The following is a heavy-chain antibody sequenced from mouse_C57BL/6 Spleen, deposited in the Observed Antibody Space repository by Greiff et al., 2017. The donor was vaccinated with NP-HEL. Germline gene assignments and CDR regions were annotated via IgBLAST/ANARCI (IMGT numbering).Heavy chain of an antibody. CDR1: GYTFTSYW. J-gene: IGHJ3*01. CDR2: IDPSDSYT. Sequence: QVQLQQSGAELVMPGASVKLSCKASGYTFTSYWMHWVKQRPGQGLEWIGEIDPSDSYTNYNQKFKGKSTLTVDKSSSTAYMQLSSLTSEDSAVYYCALAYYSNYGFAYWGQGTLVTVSA. D-gene: IGHD2-5*01. CDR3: ALAYYSNYGFAY. V-gene: IGHV1-69*01.